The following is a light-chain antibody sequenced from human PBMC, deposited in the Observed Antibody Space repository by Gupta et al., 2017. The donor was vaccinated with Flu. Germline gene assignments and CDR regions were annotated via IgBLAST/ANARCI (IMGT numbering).Light chain of an antibody. CDR3: QQYRTDYHT. CDR2: KAS. Sequence: PSTLSASVGDRVTITCRASQSVRSWMAWYQQKPGKAPKLLIYKASSLESGVPSRFSGSGYGTEFSLTISSLQPDDSATYYCQQYRTDYHTFGQGTKLEIK. CDR1: QSVRSW. J-gene: IGKJ2*01. V-gene: IGKV1-5*03.